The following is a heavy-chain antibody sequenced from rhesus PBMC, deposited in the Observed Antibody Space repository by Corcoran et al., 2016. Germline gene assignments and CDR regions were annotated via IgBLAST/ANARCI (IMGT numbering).Heavy chain of an antibody. CDR2: ILYYRRKK. CDR3: ARGGTVTTFDY. CDR1: GFTFSSYG. J-gene: IGHJ4*01. V-gene: IGHV3-54*02. Sequence: EVQLVESGGGLVQPGGSLRLSCAASGFTFSSYGMPWVRQAPGKGLEWVAVILYYRRKKDYAASVKDRFTITSDNSNNMLYLQMNNLILEDTAVYYCARGGTVTTFDYWGQGVLVTVSS. D-gene: IGHD4-23*01.